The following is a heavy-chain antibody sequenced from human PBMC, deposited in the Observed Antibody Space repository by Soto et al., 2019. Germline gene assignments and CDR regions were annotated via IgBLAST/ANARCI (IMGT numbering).Heavy chain of an antibody. CDR1: GGTFSSYA. D-gene: IGHD2-15*01. CDR3: ATGEYCSGGSCYSGYFDY. J-gene: IGHJ4*02. Sequence: QVQLVQSGAEVKKPGSSVKVSCKASGGTFSSYAISWVRQAPGQGLEWMGGIIPIFGTANYAQKFRGRVTITADESTITAYMELSSLRSEDTAVYYCATGEYCSGGSCYSGYFDYWGQGTLVTVSS. CDR2: IIPIFGTA. V-gene: IGHV1-69*01.